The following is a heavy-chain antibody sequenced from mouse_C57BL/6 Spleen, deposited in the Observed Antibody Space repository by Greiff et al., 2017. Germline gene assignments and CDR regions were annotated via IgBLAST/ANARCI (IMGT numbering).Heavy chain of an antibody. CDR3: ARDYGSGDWFAY. Sequence: VQLQQSGAELVKPGASVKLSCTASGFNIKDYYMHWVKQRTEQGLEWIGWIDPEDGETKYAPKFQGKAPITADTSSNTAYLQLRSLTSEDTAVYYCARDYGSGDWFAYWGQGTLVTVSA. CDR2: IDPEDGET. CDR1: GFNIKDYY. D-gene: IGHD1-1*01. J-gene: IGHJ3*01. V-gene: IGHV14-2*01.